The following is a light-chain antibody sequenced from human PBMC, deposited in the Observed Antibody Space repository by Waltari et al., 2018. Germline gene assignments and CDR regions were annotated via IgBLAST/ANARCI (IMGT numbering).Light chain of an antibody. CDR1: QSVSSY. CDR2: DAS. CDR3: QQRSNWPRIT. V-gene: IGKV3-11*01. Sequence: EILLTQSPATLSLSQGETATLSCRASQSVSSYLAWYQQKPGQAPRLLIYDASNRATGIPARFSGSGSGTDFTLTISSLEPEDFAVYYCQQRSNWPRITFGPGTKVDIK. J-gene: IGKJ3*01.